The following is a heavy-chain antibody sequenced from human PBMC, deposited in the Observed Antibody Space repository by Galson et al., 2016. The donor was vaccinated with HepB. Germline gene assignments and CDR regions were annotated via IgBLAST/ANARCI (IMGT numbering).Heavy chain of an antibody. V-gene: IGHV4-61*02. CDR3: ARDRGFNGNDFVHYFDF. Sequence: LSLTCTVSGGAITAGRYYWSWLRQPAGKGLEWIGRISTTGDTNYNSSLKSPVTMSLDASANQFYLTLGSVTAADTAKYFCARDRGFNGNDFVHYFDFRGRGILVTVSS. CDR1: GGAITAGRYY. J-gene: IGHJ4*02. D-gene: IGHD3-10*01. CDR2: ISTTGDT.